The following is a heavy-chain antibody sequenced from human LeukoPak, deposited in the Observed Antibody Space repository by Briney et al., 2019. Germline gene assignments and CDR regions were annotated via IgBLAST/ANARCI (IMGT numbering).Heavy chain of an antibody. CDR2: IYYSGSS. D-gene: IGHD5-24*01. CDR1: GGSINNGGYY. J-gene: IGHJ4*02. V-gene: IGHV4-31*03. Sequence: SQTLSLTCTVSGGSINNGGYYWSWIRQHPGKGLEWIGYIYYSGSSYYNPSLRSRVTISVDTSKNHFSLKLSSVTAADTAVNYCARNRDGYNSFDYWGQGTLVTVSS. CDR3: ARNRDGYNSFDY.